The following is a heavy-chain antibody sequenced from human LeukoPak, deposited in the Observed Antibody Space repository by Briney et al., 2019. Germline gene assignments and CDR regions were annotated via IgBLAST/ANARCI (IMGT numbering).Heavy chain of an antibody. CDR3: ARGYCSSTSCYASGY. D-gene: IGHD2-2*01. CDR1: GFTFSSYS. Sequence: PGGSLRLSCAASGFTFSSYSMNWVRQARGKGLECVSSISSSSSYIYCADSVKGRFTISRDNAKNSLYLQMNSLRAEDTAVYYCARGYCSSTSCYASGYWGQGTLVTVSS. CDR2: ISSSSSYI. V-gene: IGHV3-21*01. J-gene: IGHJ4*02.